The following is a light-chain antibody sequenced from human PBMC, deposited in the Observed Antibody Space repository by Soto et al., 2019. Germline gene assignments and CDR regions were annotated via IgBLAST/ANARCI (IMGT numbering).Light chain of an antibody. CDR2: GAS. CDR3: QQYGASPPVYA. J-gene: IGKJ2*01. V-gene: IGKV3-20*01. Sequence: EIVLTQSPGTLSLSPGERATLSCRTSRSDRNTYLAWYQQKPGQAPRLLIYGASSRATGIPDRFSGSGSGTDFTLTISRLEPEDFAVYSCQQYGASPPVYAFGQGTKLEIK. CDR1: RSDRNTY.